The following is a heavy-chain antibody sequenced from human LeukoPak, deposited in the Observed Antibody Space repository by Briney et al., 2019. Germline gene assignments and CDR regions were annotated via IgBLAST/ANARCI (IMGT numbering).Heavy chain of an antibody. V-gene: IGHV3-66*01. CDR1: GFTVSSNY. J-gene: IGHJ4*02. D-gene: IGHD3-10*01. Sequence: SGGSLRLSCAASGFTVSSNYMSWVRQAPGKGLEWVSVIYSGGSIYYADSVKGRFTISRDNSKNTLYLQMNSLRAEDTAVYYCARGFGELLEGYYFDYWGQGTLVTVSS. CDR3: ARGFGELLEGYYFDY. CDR2: IYSGGSI.